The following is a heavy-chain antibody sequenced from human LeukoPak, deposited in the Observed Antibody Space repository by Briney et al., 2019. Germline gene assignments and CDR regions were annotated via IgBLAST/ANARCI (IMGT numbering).Heavy chain of an antibody. V-gene: IGHV1-2*02. CDR1: GYTFTGPY. J-gene: IGHJ4*02. CDR2: INPNSGDT. Sequence: GASVKVSCKASGYTFTGPYIHWVRQAPGQGFEWMGWINPNSGDTNYAQKLQGRVTMTTDTSTSTAYMELRSLRSDDTAVYYCAREDGSGSYLPQTLDYWGQGTLVTVSS. D-gene: IGHD3-10*01. CDR3: AREDGSGSYLPQTLDY.